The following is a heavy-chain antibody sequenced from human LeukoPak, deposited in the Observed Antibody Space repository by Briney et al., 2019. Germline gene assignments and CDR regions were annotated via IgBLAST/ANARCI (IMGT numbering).Heavy chain of an antibody. D-gene: IGHD1-7*01. J-gene: IGHJ6*03. CDR2: LYRGGSS. V-gene: IGHV3-23*03. CDR3: AKQLRVYYYMDV. CDR1: GFTFSSYS. Sequence: PGGSLRLSCAASGFTFSSYSMNWVRQAPGRGLEWVSILYRGGSSYYADSVKGRFTISRDDSKNTLYLQMNSLRAEDTAVYYCAKQLRVYYYMDVWGKGTTVTVSS.